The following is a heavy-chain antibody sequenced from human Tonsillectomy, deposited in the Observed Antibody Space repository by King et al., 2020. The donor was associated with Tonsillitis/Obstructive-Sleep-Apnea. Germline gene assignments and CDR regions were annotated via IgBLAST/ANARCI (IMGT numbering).Heavy chain of an antibody. D-gene: IGHD2-2*02. Sequence: QLVQSGGGVVQPGRSLRLSCAASGFTFSSYAMHWVRQAPGKGLEWVTLISYDGSSKYYADSVKGRFTISRDNSKNTLYLQMNSLRAEDTAVYYCARDPNDCSSTICYTGYFDYWGQGTLVTVSS. CDR2: ISYDGSSK. CDR3: ARDPNDCSSTICYTGYFDY. J-gene: IGHJ4*02. V-gene: IGHV3-30*04. CDR1: GFTFSSYA.